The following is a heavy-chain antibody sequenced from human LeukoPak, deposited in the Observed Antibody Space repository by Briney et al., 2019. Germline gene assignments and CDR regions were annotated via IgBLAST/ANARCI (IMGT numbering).Heavy chain of an antibody. J-gene: IGHJ4*02. V-gene: IGHV3-66*03. CDR3: AKGGKVVPENY. CDR2: ISWNSGSI. D-gene: IGHD2-2*01. CDR1: GFTVSSNY. Sequence: GGSLRLSCAASGFTVSSNYMSWVRQAPGKGLEWVSGISWNSGSIGYADSVKGRFTISRDNSKNTLYLQMNSLRAEDTAVYYCAKGGKVVPENYWGQGTLVTVSS.